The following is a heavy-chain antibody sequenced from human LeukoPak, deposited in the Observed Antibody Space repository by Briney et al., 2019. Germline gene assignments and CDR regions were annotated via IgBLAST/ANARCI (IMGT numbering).Heavy chain of an antibody. Sequence: ASVKVSCKASGYTFTNYYMHWVRQARGQGLEWMGIINPSGGSTNYAQKFQGRVTMTRDASISTAYMELSRLRSDDTAVFYCATSSGWKSNIDYWGQGTLVTVSS. V-gene: IGHV1-46*01. J-gene: IGHJ4*02. D-gene: IGHD6-19*01. CDR3: ATSSGWKSNIDY. CDR1: GYTFTNYY. CDR2: INPSGGST.